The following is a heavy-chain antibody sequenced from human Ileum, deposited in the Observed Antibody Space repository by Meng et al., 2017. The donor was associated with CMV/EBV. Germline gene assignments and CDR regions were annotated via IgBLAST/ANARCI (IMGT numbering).Heavy chain of an antibody. J-gene: IGHJ4*02. CDR1: GDSISNYV. D-gene: IGHD3-22*01. V-gene: IGHV4-4*07. CDR2: ISPSGNI. Sequence: QESGSGVVRPSETLSLSCTVSGDSISNYVWSWIRQPAGKNLEWIGRISPSGNINYIPSLKGRVTMSLDTSNNQIFLNLTSVTAADTALYYCARGESRGYYYFDYWGQGILVTVSS. CDR3: ARGESRGYYYFDY.